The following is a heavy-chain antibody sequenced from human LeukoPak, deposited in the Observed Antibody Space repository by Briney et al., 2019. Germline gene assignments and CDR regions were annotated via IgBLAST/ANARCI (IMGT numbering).Heavy chain of an antibody. D-gene: IGHD4-11*01. Sequence: PGGSLRLSCRASGSTFTAHAMDWVRQTPGKGLEWVAYIRHDGSDKYYAEALKGRFTISRDNSKNTMYLQMNTLRTEDTAVYYCARDRDYSLDYWGQGTLVTVSP. CDR3: ARDRDYSLDY. CDR1: GSTFTAHA. CDR2: IRHDGSDK. V-gene: IGHV3-30*02. J-gene: IGHJ4*02.